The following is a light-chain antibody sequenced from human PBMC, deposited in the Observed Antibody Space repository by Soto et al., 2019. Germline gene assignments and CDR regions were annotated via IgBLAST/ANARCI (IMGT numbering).Light chain of an antibody. V-gene: IGLV4-69*01. CDR3: QTWGTAVV. CDR2: VNSDGSH. CDR1: SGHNNYA. Sequence: QSVLTQSPSASASLGASVKLTCTLSSGHNNYAIAWHQQQPEKGPRYLMKVNSDGSHSKGDGIPDRFSGSSSGAERYLTISSLQSEDEADYYCQTWGTAVVFGGGTKVTVL. J-gene: IGLJ2*01.